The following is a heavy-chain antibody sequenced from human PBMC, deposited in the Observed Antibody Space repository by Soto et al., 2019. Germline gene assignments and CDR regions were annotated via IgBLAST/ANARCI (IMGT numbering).Heavy chain of an antibody. CDR2: IYYSGST. V-gene: IGHV4-31*03. J-gene: IGHJ4*02. Sequence: QVQLQESGPGLVKPSQTLSLTCTVSGGSISSGGYYWSWIRQHPGKGLEWIGYIYYSGSTYYNPSPKSRVTISVDTSKNQFSLKLSSVTAADTAVYYCARVDCSGGSCLFDYWGQGTLVTVSS. D-gene: IGHD2-15*01. CDR3: ARVDCSGGSCLFDY. CDR1: GGSISSGGYY.